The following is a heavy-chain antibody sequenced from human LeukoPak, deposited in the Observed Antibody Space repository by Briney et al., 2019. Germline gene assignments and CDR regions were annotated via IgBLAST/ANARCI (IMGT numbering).Heavy chain of an antibody. CDR1: GFSFSNYW. V-gene: IGHV3-74*03. J-gene: IGHJ3*02. CDR3: ARWGLGKGEAFDI. CDR2: INSDGSST. D-gene: IGHD3-10*01. Sequence: GGSLRLSCAASGFSFSNYWMHWVRQAPGKGLVWVSRINSDGSSTTYADSVKGRFTISRDNAKNTLYLQMKSLRAEDTAVYYCARWGLGKGEAFDIWGQGTMVTVSS.